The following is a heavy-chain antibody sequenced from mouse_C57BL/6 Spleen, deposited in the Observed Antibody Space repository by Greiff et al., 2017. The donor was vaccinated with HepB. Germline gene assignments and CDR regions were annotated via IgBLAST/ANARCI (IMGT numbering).Heavy chain of an antibody. J-gene: IGHJ3*01. CDR3: AAATSYCGSGGFAY. D-gene: IGHD1-1*01. Sequence: VQLQQSGAELVRPGASVTLSCKASGYTFTDYEMHWVKQTPVHGLEWIGAIDPETGGTAYNQKFKGKAILTADKSSSTAYMELRSLISEDSAVSYWAAATSYCGSGGFAYWGQGTLVTVSA. V-gene: IGHV1-15*01. CDR2: IDPETGGT. CDR1: GYTFTDYE.